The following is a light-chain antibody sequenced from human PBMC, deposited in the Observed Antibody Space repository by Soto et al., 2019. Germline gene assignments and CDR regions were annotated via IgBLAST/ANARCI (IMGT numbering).Light chain of an antibody. Sequence: DIQMTQSPSSLSASVGDRVTITCRASQSISSYLNWYQQKPGKAPKHLIYAESNLQSGVPSRFSGSGSGTDFTLTISSLQPEDFATYYFQQSYSTSWTFGQGTKVEIK. CDR2: AES. J-gene: IGKJ1*01. V-gene: IGKV1-39*01. CDR3: QQSYSTSWT. CDR1: QSISSY.